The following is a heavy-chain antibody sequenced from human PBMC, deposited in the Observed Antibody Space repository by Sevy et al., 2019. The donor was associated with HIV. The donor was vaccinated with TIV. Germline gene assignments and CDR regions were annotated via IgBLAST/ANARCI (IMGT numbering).Heavy chain of an antibody. CDR3: ASEHNSYDAFDI. CDR1: GFTFNMYG. D-gene: IGHD1-1*01. J-gene: IGHJ3*02. V-gene: IGHV3-33*08. CDR2: IWYDGSIK. Sequence: GGSLRLSCAASGFTFNMYGMHWVRQAPGKGLEWVGQIWYDGSIKKYADSVKGRFTISRDNSKSTLYLQMNSLRGEDTAVYFCASEHNSYDAFDIWGQGTMVTVSS.